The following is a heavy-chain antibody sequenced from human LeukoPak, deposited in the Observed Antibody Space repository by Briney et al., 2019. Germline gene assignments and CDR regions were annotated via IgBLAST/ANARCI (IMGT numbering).Heavy chain of an antibody. Sequence: SETLSLTCTVSGDSISRSTYYWAWIRQPPGKGLEWIGSVYYGRSPYFNPSLESRATISVDTSKNHFSLKMSSVTAADTAVYYCARSSGTGTFSYWGQGALVTVSS. CDR1: GDSISRSTYY. D-gene: IGHD6-25*01. CDR3: ARSSGTGTFSY. J-gene: IGHJ4*02. CDR2: VYYGRSP. V-gene: IGHV4-39*02.